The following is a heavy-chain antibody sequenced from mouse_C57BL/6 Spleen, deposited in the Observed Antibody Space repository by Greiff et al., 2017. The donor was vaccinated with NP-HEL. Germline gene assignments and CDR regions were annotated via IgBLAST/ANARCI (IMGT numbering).Heavy chain of an antibody. D-gene: IGHD1-1*01. CDR2: INPSNGGT. CDR1: GYTFTSYW. Sequence: QVQLKQPGTELVKPGASVKLSCKASGYTFTSYWMHWVKQRPGQGLEWIGNINPSNGGTNYNEKFKSKATLTVDKSSSTAYMQLSSLTSEDSAVYYCASGDYYGSSYRYFDVWGTGTTVTVSS. V-gene: IGHV1-53*01. J-gene: IGHJ1*03. CDR3: ASGDYYGSSYRYFDV.